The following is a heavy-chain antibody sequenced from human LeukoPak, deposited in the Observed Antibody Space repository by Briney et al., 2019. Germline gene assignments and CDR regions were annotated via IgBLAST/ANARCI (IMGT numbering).Heavy chain of an antibody. V-gene: IGHV1-18*04. CDR2: ISAYNGNT. Sequence: GASVKVSRKASGYTFTSYGISWVRQAPGQGLEWMGWISAYNGNTNYAQKLQGRVTMTTDTSTSTAYMELRSLRSDDTAVYYCARVTCSSGGSCYFMVYWGQGTLVTVSS. D-gene: IGHD2-15*01. CDR3: ARVTCSSGGSCYFMVY. J-gene: IGHJ4*02. CDR1: GYTFTSYG.